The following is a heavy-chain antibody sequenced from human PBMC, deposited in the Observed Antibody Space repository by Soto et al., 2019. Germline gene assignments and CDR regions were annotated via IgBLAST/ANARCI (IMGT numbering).Heavy chain of an antibody. CDR2: IIPIFGTA. J-gene: IGHJ6*02. V-gene: IGHV1-69*13. CDR3: ATSSTPISGWYLSRDYYYGMDV. Sequence: ASVKVSCKASGGTLSSYAISWVRQAPGQGLEWMGGIIPIFGTANYAQKFQGRVTITADESTSTAYMELSSLRSEDTAVYYCATSSTPISGWYLSRDYYYGMDVWGQGTTVTVSS. D-gene: IGHD6-19*01. CDR1: GGTLSSYA.